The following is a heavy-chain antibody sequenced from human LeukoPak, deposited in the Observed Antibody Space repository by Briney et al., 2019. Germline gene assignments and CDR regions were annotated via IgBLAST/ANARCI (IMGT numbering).Heavy chain of an antibody. J-gene: IGHJ4*02. CDR3: ARDYGRVTWRLYFDY. V-gene: IGHV3-7*01. CDR1: GFTFSSYW. Sequence: GGSLRLSCAASGFTFSSYWMSWVRQAPGKGLEWVANIKQDGSDKYYVDSVKGRFTISRDNAKNSLYLQMNSLRAEDTAVYYCARDYGRVTWRLYFDYWGQGPLVTVPS. CDR2: IKQDGSDK. D-gene: IGHD4-17*01.